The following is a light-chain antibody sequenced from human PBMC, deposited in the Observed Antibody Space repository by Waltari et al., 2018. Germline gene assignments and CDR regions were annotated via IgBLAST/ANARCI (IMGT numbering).Light chain of an antibody. Sequence: DIQMTQSPSTLSASVGDRVTITCRASQSISNYLAWYQQKPGKVPKLLIYLASGLQSGVPLRFSGSGSGTEFTLTISSLQPDDFATYYCQQYDSYSTFGQGTKVEIK. CDR3: QQYDSYST. CDR2: LAS. CDR1: QSISNY. J-gene: IGKJ1*01. V-gene: IGKV1-5*03.